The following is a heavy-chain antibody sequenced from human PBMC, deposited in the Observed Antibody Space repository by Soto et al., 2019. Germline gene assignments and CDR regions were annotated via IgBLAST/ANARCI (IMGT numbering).Heavy chain of an antibody. CDR2: LIPLFGTT. D-gene: IGHD7-27*01. V-gene: IGHV1-69*06. J-gene: IGHJ5*02. Sequence: QVQLVQSGAEVKKPGSSVKVSCEASGGTFSGHAISWVRQAPGQGPEWMGGLIPLFGTTQHAQNCQGRLTIAADKSKSAAYLGVTSLRVEDTAIYYGARGPKWGSGFDAWGLGTLVAVSS. CDR1: GGTFSGHA. CDR3: ARGPKWGSGFDA.